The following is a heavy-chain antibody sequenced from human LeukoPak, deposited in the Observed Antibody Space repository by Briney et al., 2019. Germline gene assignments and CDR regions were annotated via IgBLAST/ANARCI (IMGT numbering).Heavy chain of an antibody. Sequence: SETLSLTCTVSGGSISSYYWSWIRQPPGKGLEWIGYIYYRGSTNYNPSLKSRVTISVDTSKNQFSLKLSSVTAADTAVYYCARTRPGYCTGARCYPPYYGMDVRGQGTTVTVSS. CDR1: GGSISSYY. J-gene: IGHJ6*02. V-gene: IGHV4-59*08. CDR2: IYYRGST. D-gene: IGHD2-15*01. CDR3: ARTRPGYCTGARCYPPYYGMDV.